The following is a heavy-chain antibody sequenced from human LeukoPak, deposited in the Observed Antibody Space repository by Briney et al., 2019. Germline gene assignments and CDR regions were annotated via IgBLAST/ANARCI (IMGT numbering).Heavy chain of an antibody. CDR1: GFTFGSHW. V-gene: IGHV3-74*01. D-gene: IGHD1-26*01. CDR3: AKDTGYSGSSGPIDY. CDR2: INSDGSSI. Sequence: GGSLRLSCAASGFTFGSHWMHWVRQAPGKGLVWVSRINSDGSSISYADSVKGRFTISRDNAKNSLYLQMNSLRAEDTALYYCAKDTGYSGSSGPIDYWGQGTLVTVSS. J-gene: IGHJ4*02.